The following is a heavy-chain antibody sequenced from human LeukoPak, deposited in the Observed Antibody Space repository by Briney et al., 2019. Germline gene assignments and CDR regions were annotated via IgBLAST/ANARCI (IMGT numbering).Heavy chain of an antibody. D-gene: IGHD3-10*01. Sequence: GGSLRLSCAASGFTFSSYAMHWVRQAPGKGLEWVAVISYDGSNKYYADSVKGRFTISRDNSKNTLYLQMGSLRAEDMAVYYCARDGSGSPDYWGQGTLVTVSS. J-gene: IGHJ4*02. CDR1: GFTFSSYA. V-gene: IGHV3-30*14. CDR2: ISYDGSNK. CDR3: ARDGSGSPDY.